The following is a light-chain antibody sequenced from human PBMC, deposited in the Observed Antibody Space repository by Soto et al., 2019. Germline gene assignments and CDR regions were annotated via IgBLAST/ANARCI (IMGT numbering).Light chain of an antibody. CDR3: NSYTDSGTYV. CDR2: DVS. Sequence: QSVLTQPASVSGSPGQSIAVSCTGTSSDVGGYNYVSWYQQRPGKGPKLILYDVSSRPSGVSNRFSGSKSGNTASLTITGLQAEDEADYFCNSYTDSGTYVFGTGTKLTGL. CDR1: SSDVGGYNY. J-gene: IGLJ1*01. V-gene: IGLV2-14*01.